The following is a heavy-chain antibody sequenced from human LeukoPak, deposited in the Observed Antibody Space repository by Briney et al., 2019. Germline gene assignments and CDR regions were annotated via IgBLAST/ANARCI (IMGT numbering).Heavy chain of an antibody. CDR2: LSWNSNTI. D-gene: IGHD6-19*01. J-gene: IGHJ4*02. CDR1: GFTFDDYA. V-gene: IGHV3-9*01. Sequence: GGSLRLSCTASGFTFDDYAMHWVRQAPGKGLEWVSGLSWNSNTIRYADSVKGRFTISRDNAKNSLYLQMNSLRPDDTAFYSCAKVDTSGWYGAFDSWGQGTLVTVSS. CDR3: AKVDTSGWYGAFDS.